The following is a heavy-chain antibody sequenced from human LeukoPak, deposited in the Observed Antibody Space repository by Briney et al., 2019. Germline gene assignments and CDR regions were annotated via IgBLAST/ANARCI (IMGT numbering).Heavy chain of an antibody. V-gene: IGHV3-15*01. CDR2: VKRKTDGGTT. CDR1: GFTFSNAA. J-gene: IGHJ4*02. CDR3: TTGYSGNYA. Sequence: PGGSLRLSCAASGFTFSNAAMGWIRQAPGKGLEWVGHVKRKTDGGTTDYAAPVKGRFTISRDDSQNTLYLQMNSLKTEDTAVYYCTTGYSGNYAGGQGTLVTVSS. D-gene: IGHD1-26*01.